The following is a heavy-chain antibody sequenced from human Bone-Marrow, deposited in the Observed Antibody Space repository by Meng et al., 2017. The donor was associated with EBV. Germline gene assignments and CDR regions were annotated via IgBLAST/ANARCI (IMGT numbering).Heavy chain of an antibody. CDR3: SRHTEGNWFDS. V-gene: IGHV4-39*01. Sequence: HLTRKDSGPVLVSRAEPLSLNLTICGACSRSRSYDWGWMRQPPGKGLEWIGSVYYSGSTYYNPSLKRRVPISADTSKYQFSRKLSSVTAADTAVYYCSRHTEGNWFDSWGQGTLVTVSS. CDR1: GACSRSRSYD. D-gene: IGHD2-8*02. J-gene: IGHJ5*01. CDR2: VYYSGST.